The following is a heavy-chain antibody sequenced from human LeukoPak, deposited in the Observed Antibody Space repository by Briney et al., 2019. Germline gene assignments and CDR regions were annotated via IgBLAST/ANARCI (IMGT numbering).Heavy chain of an antibody. CDR1: GASISSYS. CDR3: ARDYWVAAAGTTVWFDP. Sequence: SDTLSLTRTLSGASISSYSWSWIRQPPGKGLEWIGYIYYSGSTNYNPSLKSRVTISVDTSKNQFSLKLSSVTAADPAVYYCARDYWVAAAGTTVWFDPWGQGTLVTVSS. CDR2: IYYSGST. V-gene: IGHV4-59*01. D-gene: IGHD6-13*01. J-gene: IGHJ5*02.